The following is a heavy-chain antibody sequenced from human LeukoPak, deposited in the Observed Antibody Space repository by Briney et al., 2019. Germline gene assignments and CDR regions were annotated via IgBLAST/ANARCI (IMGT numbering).Heavy chain of an antibody. V-gene: IGHV3-21*01. D-gene: IGHD1-1*01. CDR3: ARALTTLTYEGY. Sequence: GGSLRLSCAASGFAFSSYTMHWIRQAPGKGLEWVSSISGSNSYIFYADSVKGRFTVSRDNAKDSLYLQMNSLRAEDTAVYYCARALTTLTYEGYWGQGTLVTVSS. J-gene: IGHJ4*02. CDR2: ISGSNSYI. CDR1: GFAFSSYT.